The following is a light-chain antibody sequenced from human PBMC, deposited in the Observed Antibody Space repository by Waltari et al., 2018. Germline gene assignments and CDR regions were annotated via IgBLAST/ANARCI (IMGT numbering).Light chain of an antibody. J-gene: IGKJ1*01. CDR2: GAS. V-gene: IGKV3-15*01. CDR3: QHYNTWPGT. CDR1: QSVSDN. Sequence: EIGVTQFPATLSVSPGQRVTLSCRTSQSVSDNLAWYQQRPGQAPGLLIYGASTRATNVPARFGGSGSGIQFSLTISGLQSEDFAVYYCQHYNTWPGTFGHGTKVEIK.